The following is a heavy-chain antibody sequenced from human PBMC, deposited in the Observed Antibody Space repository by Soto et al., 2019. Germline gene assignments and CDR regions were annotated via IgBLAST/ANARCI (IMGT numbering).Heavy chain of an antibody. J-gene: IGHJ4*02. CDR2: TYYRSKWSN. Sequence: SQTLTLTCAISGDSVSSSRVTWNWIRQSPSRGLEWLGRTYYRSKWSNDYAVSVESRITINPDTSKNQFSLQLDSVTPEDTAVYYCARDSPGYGDYVLFDYWGQGTRVTVSS. D-gene: IGHD4-17*01. CDR1: GDSVSSSRVT. V-gene: IGHV6-1*01. CDR3: ARDSPGYGDYVLFDY.